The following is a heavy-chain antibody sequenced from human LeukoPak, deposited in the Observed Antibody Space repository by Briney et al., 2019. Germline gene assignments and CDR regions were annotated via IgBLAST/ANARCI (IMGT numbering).Heavy chain of an antibody. CDR3: AKDRYPYSSSSVHWFDT. CDR1: GYTFSSYG. Sequence: PGRSLRLSCAASGYTFSSYGMHWVRQAPGKGLEWGAVIWYDGSNKYYADSLKGRFTISRDNSKNMLYLQMNILRVEDTAVYYCAKDRYPYSSSSVHWFDTWGQGTLVTVSS. J-gene: IGHJ5*02. V-gene: IGHV3-33*06. CDR2: IWYDGSNK. D-gene: IGHD6-6*01.